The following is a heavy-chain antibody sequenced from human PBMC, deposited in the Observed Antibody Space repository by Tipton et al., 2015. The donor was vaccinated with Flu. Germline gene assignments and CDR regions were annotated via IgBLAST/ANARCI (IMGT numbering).Heavy chain of an antibody. V-gene: IGHV4-59*12. J-gene: IGHJ4*02. CDR2: VYYSGSP. CDR3: ARDYGDYYFDS. D-gene: IGHD4-17*01. CDR1: GDSISSDFY. Sequence: TLSLTCAVSGDSISSDFYWAWIRQPPGKGLEYIGYVYYSGSPNYNPSLKSRVTISVDNSKNQFSLKLSSVTAADTAIYYCARDYGDYYFDSWGQGTLVTVSS.